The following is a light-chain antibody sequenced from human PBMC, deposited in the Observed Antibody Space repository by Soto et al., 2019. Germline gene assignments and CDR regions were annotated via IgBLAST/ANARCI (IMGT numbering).Light chain of an antibody. CDR2: AAS. CDR1: QSISNH. CDR3: QESYSRPPWM. V-gene: IGKV1-39*01. Sequence: DIQMTQSPSSLSASVGDRVTVTCRASQSISNHLNWYQQKPGKAPKLLIYAASNLHSGVPSRFSGSGSGTDFTLTISSLQLEDFATYYCQESYSRPPWMFGQGTKV. J-gene: IGKJ1*01.